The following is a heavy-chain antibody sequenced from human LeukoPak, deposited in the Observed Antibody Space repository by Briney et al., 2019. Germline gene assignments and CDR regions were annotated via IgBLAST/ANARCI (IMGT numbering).Heavy chain of an antibody. CDR2: ISGRGGST. CDR3: AKDSSYDSSGYYYRSLGGFDY. Sequence: QLWGSLRLSCAASGFTFSSYAMSWVRQAPGKGLEWVSAISGRGGSTYYADSVKGRFTISRDNSKNTLYLQMNSLRAEDTAVYYCAKDSSYDSSGYYYRSLGGFDYWGQGTLVTVSS. CDR1: GFTFSSYA. V-gene: IGHV3-23*01. J-gene: IGHJ4*02. D-gene: IGHD3-22*01.